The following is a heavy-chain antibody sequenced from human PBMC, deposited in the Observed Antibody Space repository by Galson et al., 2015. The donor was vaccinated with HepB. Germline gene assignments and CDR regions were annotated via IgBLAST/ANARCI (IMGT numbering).Heavy chain of an antibody. D-gene: IGHD1-26*01. CDR2: IYSGGST. J-gene: IGHJ4*02. CDR1: GFTVSSHY. CDR3: ARVPPGRGYFDY. V-gene: IGHV3-66*01. Sequence: SLRLSCAASGFTVSSHYMSWVRQAPGKGLEWVSVIYSGGSTYNADSVKGRFTLSRDNSKNTLYLQMNSLRAEDTAVYYCARVPPGRGYFDYWGQGTLVTVSS.